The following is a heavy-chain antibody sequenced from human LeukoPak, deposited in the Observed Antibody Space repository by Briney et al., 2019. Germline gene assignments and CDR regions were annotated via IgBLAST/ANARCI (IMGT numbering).Heavy chain of an antibody. D-gene: IGHD3-16*01. CDR1: GFTFDDYG. CDR2: LNWNGAST. Sequence: GGSLRLSCAASGFTFDDYGLSWVRQVPGKGLEWVSGLNWNGASTGYADSVKGRFTISRDNAKNSLYLQMNSLRAEDTAVYYCAREIVGYDYVWGSYWGAFDIWGQGTMVTVSS. V-gene: IGHV3-20*04. J-gene: IGHJ3*02. CDR3: AREIVGYDYVWGSYWGAFDI.